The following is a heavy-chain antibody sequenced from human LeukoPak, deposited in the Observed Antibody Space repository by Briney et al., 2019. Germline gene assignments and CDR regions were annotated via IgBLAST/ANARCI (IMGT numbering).Heavy chain of an antibody. J-gene: IGHJ4*02. Sequence: GGSLRLSCAAAKFTFNNYAMSWVRQAPGKGLEWVSTISGSGGSEYYADSVKGRFTISRDNSKNTLYLQMNYLRAEDTAIYYCAKYFEVVGGSYLDYWGQGTLVTVSS. CDR2: ISGSGGSE. CDR3: AKYFEVVGGSYLDY. D-gene: IGHD2-2*01. CDR1: KFTFNNYA. V-gene: IGHV3-23*01.